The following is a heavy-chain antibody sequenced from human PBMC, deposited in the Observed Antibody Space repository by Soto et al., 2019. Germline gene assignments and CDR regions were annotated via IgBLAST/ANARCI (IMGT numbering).Heavy chain of an antibody. V-gene: IGHV4-31*03. CDR3: ARIAVAGVHFDS. Sequence: SETLSLTCTVSGGSIRSGTYYWSWIRQHPGKGPEWIGHTYYSGSTYYNPSLKSRVAISVDTSKNQFSLNLSSVTAADTAIYYCARIAVAGVHFDSWGQGTLVTVSS. CDR1: GGSIRSGTYY. J-gene: IGHJ4*02. D-gene: IGHD6-19*01. CDR2: TYYSGST.